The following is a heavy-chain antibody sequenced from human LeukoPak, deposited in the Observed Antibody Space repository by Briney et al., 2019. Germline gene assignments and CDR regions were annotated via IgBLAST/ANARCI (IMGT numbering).Heavy chain of an antibody. CDR2: IYYSGST. CDR1: GGSISSGGYY. V-gene: IGHV4-31*03. Sequence: SQTLSLTCTVSGGSISSGGYYWSWIRQHPGKGLEWIGYIYYSGSTYYNPSLKSRVTISVDTSKNQFSLKLSSVTAADTAVYYCARCGDYGEYYFDYWGQGTLDTVSS. J-gene: IGHJ4*02. CDR3: ARCGDYGEYYFDY. D-gene: IGHD4-17*01.